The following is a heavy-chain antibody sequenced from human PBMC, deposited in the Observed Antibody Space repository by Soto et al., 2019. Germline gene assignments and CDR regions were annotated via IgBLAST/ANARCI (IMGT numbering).Heavy chain of an antibody. D-gene: IGHD2-8*01. CDR1: GSTFSSYA. J-gene: IGHJ6*02. CDR3: AKGHCTNGVCYGDYYYYGMDV. CDR2: ISGSGGST. Sequence: PGGSLRLSCAASGSTFSSYAMSWVRQAPGKGLEWVSAISGSGGSTYYADSVKGRFTISGDNSKNTLYLQMNSLRAEDTAVYYCAKGHCTNGVCYGDYYYYGMDVWGQGTTVTVSS. V-gene: IGHV3-23*01.